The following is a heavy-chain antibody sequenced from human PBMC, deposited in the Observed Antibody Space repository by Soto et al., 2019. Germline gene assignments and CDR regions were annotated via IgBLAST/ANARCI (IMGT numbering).Heavy chain of an antibody. V-gene: IGHV4-59*01. CDR1: GGSISSYY. CDR2: IDYNGST. Sequence: PSETLSLTCTVSGGSISSYYWSWIRQPPGKGLEWIGYIDYNGSTNYNPSLKSRVTLSVDTSKNQFSLNLSSVTAADTAVYYCARDSRGFDIWGQGTMVTVS. J-gene: IGHJ3*02. CDR3: ARDSRGFDI. D-gene: IGHD3-10*01.